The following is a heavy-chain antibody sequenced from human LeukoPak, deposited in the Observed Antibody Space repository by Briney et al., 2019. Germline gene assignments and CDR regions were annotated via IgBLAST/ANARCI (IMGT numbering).Heavy chain of an antibody. CDR3: ARDLYQWLPSTRPRDYYYYMNV. V-gene: IGHV1-2*02. Sequence: ASVKVSCKASGYTFSDYYIHWVRQAPAQGLEWMGWINPNNGDTNYAQKFQGRVTMTRDTSISTAYMELSRLRSDDTAVYYCARDLYQWLPSTRPRDYYYYMNVWGEGTTVTVSS. J-gene: IGHJ6*03. D-gene: IGHD6-19*01. CDR1: GYTFSDYY. CDR2: INPNNGDT.